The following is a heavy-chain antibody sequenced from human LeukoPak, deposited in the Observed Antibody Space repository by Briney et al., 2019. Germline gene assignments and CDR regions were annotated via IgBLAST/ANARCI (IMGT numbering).Heavy chain of an antibody. J-gene: IGHJ5*02. CDR1: GYSISSGYY. V-gene: IGHV4-38-2*02. CDR3: ARDWFDP. Sequence: PSETPSLTCTVSGYSISSGYYWGWIRPPPGKGLEWIGSIYHSGSTYYNPSLKSRVTISVDTSKNQFSLKLSSVTAADTAVYYCARDWFDPWGQGTLVTVSS. CDR2: IYHSGST.